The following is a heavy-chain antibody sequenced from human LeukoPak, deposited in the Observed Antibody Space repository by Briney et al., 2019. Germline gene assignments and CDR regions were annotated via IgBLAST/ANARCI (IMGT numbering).Heavy chain of an antibody. Sequence: GGSLRLSCAASGFTFSSYWMHWVRQAPGKGLVWVSRINSDGSSTSYADSVKGRFTISRDNSKNTLYLQMNSLRAEDTAVYYCAKVRNDALYYFDYWGQGTLVTVSS. CDR1: GFTFSSYW. CDR3: AKVRNDALYYFDY. J-gene: IGHJ4*02. CDR2: INSDGSST. V-gene: IGHV3-74*01. D-gene: IGHD1-1*01.